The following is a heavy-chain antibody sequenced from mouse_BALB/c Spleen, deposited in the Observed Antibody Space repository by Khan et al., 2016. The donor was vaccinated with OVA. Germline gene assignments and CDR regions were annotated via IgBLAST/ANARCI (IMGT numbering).Heavy chain of an antibody. Sequence: QVQLKQSGPGLVAPSQSLSITCTVSGFSLSNYGIPWVRQPPGKGLEWLGVIWTGGITNYNSALMYRLSISKDNSKSQVFLKMNRLQTDDTAIYYCARSYDYDVGGFAYWGQGTLVTVSA. J-gene: IGHJ3*01. CDR1: GFSLSNYG. CDR3: ARSYDYDVGGFAY. D-gene: IGHD2-4*01. V-gene: IGHV2-9*02. CDR2: IWTGGIT.